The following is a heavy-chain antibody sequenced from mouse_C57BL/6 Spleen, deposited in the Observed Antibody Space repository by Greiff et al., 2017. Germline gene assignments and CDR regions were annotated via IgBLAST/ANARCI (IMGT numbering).Heavy chain of an antibody. J-gene: IGHJ2*01. CDR3: ARHYYGSSYDDY. Sequence: QVQLQQPGAELVKPGASVKMSCKASGYTFTSYWITWVKQRPGQGLEWIGDIYPGSGSTNYNEKFKSKATLTVDTSSSTAYMQLSSLTSEYSAVYYCARHYYGSSYDDYWGQGTTLTVSS. V-gene: IGHV1-55*01. D-gene: IGHD1-1*01. CDR1: GYTFTSYW. CDR2: IYPGSGST.